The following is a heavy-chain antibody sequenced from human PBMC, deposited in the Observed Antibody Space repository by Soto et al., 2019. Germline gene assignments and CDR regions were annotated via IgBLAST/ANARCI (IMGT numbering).Heavy chain of an antibody. J-gene: IGHJ4*02. V-gene: IGHV3-73*01. D-gene: IGHD3-22*01. CDR2: IRSKANSYAT. CDR1: GFTFSGSA. Sequence: GGSLRLSCAASGFTFSGSAMHWVRQASGKGLEWVGRIRSKANSYATAYAASVKGRFTISRDDSKNTAYLQMNSLKTEDTAVYYCTRLEDSSGYYYWGQGTLVTVSS. CDR3: TRLEDSSGYYY.